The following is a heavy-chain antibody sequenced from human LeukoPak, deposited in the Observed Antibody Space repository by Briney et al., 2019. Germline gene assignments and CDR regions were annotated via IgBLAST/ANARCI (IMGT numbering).Heavy chain of an antibody. D-gene: IGHD3-22*01. CDR1: GGSISSSSYY. CDR2: IYYSGST. Sequence: SETLSLTCTVSGGSISSSSYYWGWIRQPPGKGLEWIGSIYYSGSTYYNPSLKSRVTISVDTSKNQFPLKLSSVTAADTAVYYCAVDYYDSSGSLYYFDYWGQGTLVTVSS. CDR3: AVDYYDSSGSLYYFDY. V-gene: IGHV4-39*01. J-gene: IGHJ4*02.